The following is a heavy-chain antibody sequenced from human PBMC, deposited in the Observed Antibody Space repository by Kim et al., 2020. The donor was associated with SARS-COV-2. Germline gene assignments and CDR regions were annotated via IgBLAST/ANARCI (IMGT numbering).Heavy chain of an antibody. J-gene: IGHJ1*01. V-gene: IGHV3-9*01. D-gene: IGHD1-26*01. CDR3: AKDKVAGATIGVLQH. Sequence: VDSVKARFTISRDNAKESVYLQMNNLREEDTALYVCAKDKVAGATIGVLQHWGQGTQVVVSS.